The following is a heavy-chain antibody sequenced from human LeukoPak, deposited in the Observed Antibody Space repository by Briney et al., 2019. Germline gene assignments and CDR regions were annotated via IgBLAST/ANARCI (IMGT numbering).Heavy chain of an antibody. CDR2: IYSGGGT. Sequence: GGSLRLSCAASGFTVSSNYVSWVRQAPGKGVEWVSIIYSGGGTYCADSVKGRFTISRDNSKNTLYLQMNSLRAEDTAVYFCVRVGYSYGYGDWNHFDYWGQGTLVTVSS. V-gene: IGHV3-66*02. CDR1: GFTVSSNY. D-gene: IGHD5-18*01. CDR3: VRVGYSYGYGDWNHFDY. J-gene: IGHJ4*02.